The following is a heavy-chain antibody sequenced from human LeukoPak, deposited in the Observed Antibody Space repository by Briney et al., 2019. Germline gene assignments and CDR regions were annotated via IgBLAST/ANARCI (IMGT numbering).Heavy chain of an antibody. D-gene: IGHD3-22*01. CDR2: IIPMYDTS. J-gene: IGHJ3*02. Sequence: ASVKVSCKAPGGTISKYSFSWVRQAPGQGLDWMGRIIPMYDTSNYAQRFEGRVTFTADTSTSTAYMELSSLRSEDTAVYYCARLQPWYYYDSSGYPADAFDTWGQGTMVTVSS. CDR1: GGTISKYS. CDR3: ARLQPWYYYDSSGYPADAFDT. V-gene: IGHV1-69*06.